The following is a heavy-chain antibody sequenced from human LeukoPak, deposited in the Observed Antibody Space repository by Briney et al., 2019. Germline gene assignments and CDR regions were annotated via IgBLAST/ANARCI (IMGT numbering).Heavy chain of an antibody. CDR3: ARDPTYGDYGGFFDY. J-gene: IGHJ4*02. CDR2: INPSGGST. D-gene: IGHD4-17*01. Sequence: ASVKVSCKASGYTFTSYYMHWVRQAPRQGLEWMGIINPSGGSTSYAQKFQGRVTMTRDTSTSTVYMELSSLRSEDTAVYYCARDPTYGDYGGFFDYWGQGTLVTVSS. CDR1: GYTFTSYY. V-gene: IGHV1-46*01.